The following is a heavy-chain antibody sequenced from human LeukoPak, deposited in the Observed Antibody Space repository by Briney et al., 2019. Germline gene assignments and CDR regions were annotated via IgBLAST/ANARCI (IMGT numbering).Heavy chain of an antibody. CDR2: TNPNSGGT. V-gene: IGHV1-2*02. CDR3: ARVDVVVPAATPYYYYYMDV. J-gene: IGHJ6*03. CDR1: GYTFTGYY. Sequence: ASVKVSCKASGYTFTGYYMHWVRQAPGQGLEWMGWTNPNSGGTNYAQKFQGRVTMTRDTSISTAYMELSRLRSDDTAVYYCARVDVVVPAATPYYYYYMDVWGKGTTVTVSS. D-gene: IGHD2-2*01.